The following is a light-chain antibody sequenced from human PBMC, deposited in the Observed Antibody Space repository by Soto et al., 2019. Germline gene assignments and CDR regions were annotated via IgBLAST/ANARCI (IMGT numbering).Light chain of an antibody. CDR1: QTISSGY. CDR2: GSS. CDR3: QQYARSPWT. V-gene: IGKV3-20*01. Sequence: MLTQSPGTLSLSPGQRAPLSCRASQTISSGYLARYQQRSGQTPRLLIYGSSSRASDIPDRFSGSGSGTDFTLTITRLEPEDFAVYYCQQYARSPWTFGQGTKVDIK. J-gene: IGKJ1*01.